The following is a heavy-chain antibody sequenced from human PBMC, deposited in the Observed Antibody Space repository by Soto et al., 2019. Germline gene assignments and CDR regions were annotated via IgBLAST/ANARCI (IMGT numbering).Heavy chain of an antibody. J-gene: IGHJ4*02. CDR2: IYYSGST. CDR1: GGSISSYY. D-gene: IGHD4-17*01. CDR3: ARSTVTRLFDY. Sequence: SSETLSLTCTVSGGSISSYYWSWIRQPPGKGLEWIGYIYYSGSTNYNPSLKSRVTISVDTSKNQFSLKLSSVTAADTAVYYCARSTVTRLFDYWGQGTLVTVSS. V-gene: IGHV4-59*08.